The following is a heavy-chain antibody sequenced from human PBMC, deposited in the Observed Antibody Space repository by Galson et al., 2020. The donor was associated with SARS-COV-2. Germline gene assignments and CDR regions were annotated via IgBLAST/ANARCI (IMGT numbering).Heavy chain of an antibody. CDR1: GISLHRTV. CDR3: ARDMGQHYYYYMDV. J-gene: IGHJ6*03. D-gene: IGHD3-10*01. CDR2: ISSDGSTK. V-gene: IGHV3-30*16. Sequence: GESLKTPCAAPGISLHRTVIHWVRPGPGKGPEWVVAISSDGSTKYYADTVKGRFTISRDNSDNTVYVQMNSLTGDETAVYYCARDMGQHYYYYMDVWGKGTTVTVSS.